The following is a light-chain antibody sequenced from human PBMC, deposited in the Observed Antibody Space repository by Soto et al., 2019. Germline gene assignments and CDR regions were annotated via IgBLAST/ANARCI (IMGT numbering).Light chain of an antibody. CDR3: QQYNSYST. CDR2: DAS. V-gene: IGKV1-5*01. CDR1: QSISSW. Sequence: DIQMTQSPPTLSASVGDRVSITSRASQSISSWLAWCQQKPEKAPKLMIYDASSLESGVPSMFSGSGSGTEFTLTISSLQPDDFATYYCQQYNSYSTVGQGTRLEIK. J-gene: IGKJ5*01.